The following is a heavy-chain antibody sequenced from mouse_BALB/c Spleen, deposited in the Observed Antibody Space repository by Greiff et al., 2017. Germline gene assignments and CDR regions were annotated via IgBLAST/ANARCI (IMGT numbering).Heavy chain of an antibody. V-gene: IGHV14-3*02. CDR2: IDPANGNT. J-gene: IGHJ3*01. D-gene: IGHD1-1*01. CDR3: ARDRFITTVGETWFAY. Sequence: EVKVVESGAELVKPGASVKLSCTASGFNIKDTYMHWVKQRPEQGLEWIGRIDPANGNTKYDPKFQGKATITADTSSNTAYLQLSSLTSEDSAVYYCARDRFITTVGETWFAYWGQGTLVTVSA. CDR1: GFNIKDTY.